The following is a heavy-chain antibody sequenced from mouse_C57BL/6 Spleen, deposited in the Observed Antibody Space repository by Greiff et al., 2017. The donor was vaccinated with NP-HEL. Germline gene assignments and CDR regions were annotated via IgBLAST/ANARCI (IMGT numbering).Heavy chain of an antibody. Sequence: QVQLQQPGAELVKPGASVKLSCKASGYTFTSYWMHWVKQRPGQGLEWIGMIHPNSGSTNYNEKFKSKATLTVDKSSGTAYMQLSSLTSEDSAVYYCARVYGRDYFDYWGQGTTLTVSS. CDR2: IHPNSGST. CDR1: GYTFTSYW. V-gene: IGHV1-64*01. J-gene: IGHJ2*01. CDR3: ARVYGRDYFDY. D-gene: IGHD1-1*01.